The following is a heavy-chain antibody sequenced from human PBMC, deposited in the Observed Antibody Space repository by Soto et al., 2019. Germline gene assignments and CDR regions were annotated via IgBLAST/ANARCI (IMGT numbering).Heavy chain of an antibody. V-gene: IGHV1-18*01. CDR2: ISAYNGNT. Sequence: ASVKVSCTASGYTFTSYGISWVRQAPGQGLEWMGWISAYNGNTNYAQKLQGRVTMTTDTSTSTAYMELRSLRSDDTAVYYCARDRSCISTSCSLGRDYYYYYGMDVWGQGTTVTVSS. CDR1: GYTFTSYG. J-gene: IGHJ6*02. D-gene: IGHD2-2*01. CDR3: ARDRSCISTSCSLGRDYYYYYGMDV.